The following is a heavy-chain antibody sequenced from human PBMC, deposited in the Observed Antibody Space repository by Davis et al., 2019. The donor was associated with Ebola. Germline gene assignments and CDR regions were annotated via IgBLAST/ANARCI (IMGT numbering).Heavy chain of an antibody. CDR2: IKSKTDGGTT. V-gene: IGHV3-15*01. CDR3: TTGDYYGSGSYVDY. J-gene: IGHJ4*02. Sequence: GGSLRLSCAASGFTFSNAWMSWVRQAPGKGLEWVGRIKSKTDGGTTDYAAPVKGRFTISRDDSKNTLYLQMNSLKTEDTAVYYCTTGDYYGSGSYVDYWGQGTLVTVSS. D-gene: IGHD3-10*01. CDR1: GFTFSNAW.